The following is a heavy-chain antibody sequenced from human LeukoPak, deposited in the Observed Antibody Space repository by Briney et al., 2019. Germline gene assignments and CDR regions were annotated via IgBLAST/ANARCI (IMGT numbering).Heavy chain of an antibody. CDR3: ARCKDYYVSGSYYKTFDY. Sequence: PSETLSLTCTASGDSISSNNYYWAWIRQPPGKGLEWIGSIPYSGSTYYNPSLKSRVTMSVDTSKNQFSLKLSSVTAADTAVYYCARCKDYYVSGSYYKTFDYWGQGTLVTVPS. CDR2: IPYSGST. D-gene: IGHD3-10*01. CDR1: GDSISSNNYY. J-gene: IGHJ4*02. V-gene: IGHV4-39*07.